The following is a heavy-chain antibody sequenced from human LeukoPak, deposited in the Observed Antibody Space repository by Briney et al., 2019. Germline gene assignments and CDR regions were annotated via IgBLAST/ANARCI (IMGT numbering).Heavy chain of an antibody. CDR3: AKEGAYCSSTSCYRDDAFDI. V-gene: IGHV3-23*01. CDR1: GFTFSSYA. Sequence: PGGSLRLSCAASGFTFSSYAMSWVRQAPGKGLEWVSAISGSGGSTYYADSVKGRFTISRDNSKNTLYLQMNSLRAEDTAVYYCAKEGAYCSSTSCYRDDAFDIWGQGTMVIVSS. CDR2: ISGSGGST. D-gene: IGHD2-2*02. J-gene: IGHJ3*02.